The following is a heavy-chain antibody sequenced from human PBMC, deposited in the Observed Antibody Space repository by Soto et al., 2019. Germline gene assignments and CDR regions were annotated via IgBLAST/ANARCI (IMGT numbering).Heavy chain of an antibody. J-gene: IGHJ6*02. CDR1: GFIFSDFG. V-gene: IGHV3-33*01. CDR3: ARLQSDYYFGMDV. CDR2: IWYDGINK. D-gene: IGHD6-19*01. Sequence: QVQVVESGGGVVQPGRSLRLSCAASGFIFSDFGMHWVRQAPGKGLEWVAVIWYDGINKFYADSVKGRFTISRDNSKKTLYLQMNSLRAEDTAVYYCARLQSDYYFGMDVWGQGTTVTVSS.